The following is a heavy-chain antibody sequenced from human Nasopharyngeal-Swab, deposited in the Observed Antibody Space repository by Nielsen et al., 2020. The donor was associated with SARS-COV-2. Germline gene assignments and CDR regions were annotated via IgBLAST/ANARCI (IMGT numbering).Heavy chain of an antibody. CDR3: AREDRWTLTSFYYALDV. CDR2: MYTSGST. V-gene: IGHV4-61*09. CDR1: GVSISSGSYY. D-gene: IGHD3-9*01. Sequence: SETPLTCSVSGVSISSGSYYWSWIRQPAGKGLEWIGHMYTSGSTNYNPSLKSRVAISIDTSKNQFSLRLSSVTAADTAVYYCAREDRWTLTSFYYALDVWGQGTTVTVSS. J-gene: IGHJ6*02.